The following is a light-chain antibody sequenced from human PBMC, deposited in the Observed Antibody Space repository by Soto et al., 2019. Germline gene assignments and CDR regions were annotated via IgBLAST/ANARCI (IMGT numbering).Light chain of an antibody. CDR3: QQYDSLVYT. V-gene: IGKV1-33*01. CDR1: QDISRF. CDR2: DAS. J-gene: IGKJ2*01. Sequence: DIQMTQSPSSLSASVGDRVTITCQASQDISRFLNWYQQKPGKAPQLLVYDASNLELGVSSRFRGSGSGTAFTSTITSLQPEDVGTYYCQQYDSLVYTFGQGTKLEIK.